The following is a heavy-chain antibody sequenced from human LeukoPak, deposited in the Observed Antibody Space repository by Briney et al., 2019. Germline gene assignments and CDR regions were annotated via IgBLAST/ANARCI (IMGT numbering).Heavy chain of an antibody. Sequence: ASVKVSCKASGYTFTGYYMHWVRQAPGQGLEWMGWINPNSGGTNYAQEFRGRVTMTRDTSISTAYMELSRLRSDDTAVYYCARVFPNSHYCSGGSCYSYYFDYWGQGTLVTVSS. D-gene: IGHD2-15*01. J-gene: IGHJ4*02. CDR1: GYTFTGYY. CDR2: INPNSGGT. CDR3: ARVFPNSHYCSGGSCYSYYFDY. V-gene: IGHV1-2*02.